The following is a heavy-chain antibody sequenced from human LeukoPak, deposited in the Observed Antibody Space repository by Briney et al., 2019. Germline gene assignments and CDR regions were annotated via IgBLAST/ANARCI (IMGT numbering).Heavy chain of an antibody. J-gene: IGHJ4*02. CDR1: GFTFSSYG. V-gene: IGHV3-74*01. CDR3: VLGGFDY. D-gene: IGHD3-16*01. CDR2: IKSDGSST. Sequence: GGSLRLSCAASGFTFSSYGMHWVRQAPGKGLVWVSRIKSDGSSTSYADSVKGRFTISRDNAKNTLYLQMNSLRAEDTAVYYCVLGGFDYWGQGTLVTVSS.